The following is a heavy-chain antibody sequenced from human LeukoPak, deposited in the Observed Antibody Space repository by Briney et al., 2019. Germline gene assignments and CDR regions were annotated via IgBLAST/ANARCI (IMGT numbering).Heavy chain of an antibody. V-gene: IGHV4-39*07. J-gene: IGHJ3*02. CDR3: AREPAYYDSSGLILDAFDI. CDR2: IYYSGST. Sequence: PSETLSLTCTVSGGSISSSSYYWGWIRQPPGKGLEWIGSIYYSGSTYYNPSLKSRVTISVDTSKNQFSLKLSSVTAADTAVYYCAREPAYYDSSGLILDAFDIWGQGTMVTVSS. CDR1: GGSISSSSYY. D-gene: IGHD3-22*01.